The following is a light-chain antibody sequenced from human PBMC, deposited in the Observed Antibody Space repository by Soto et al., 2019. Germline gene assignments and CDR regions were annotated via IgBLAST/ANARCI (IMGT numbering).Light chain of an antibody. J-gene: IGKJ1*01. V-gene: IGKV3-20*01. Sequence: DIVLTQSPGTLSLSPGERATLSCRASQSVGSYLAWYQQKPGQAPRLLIYTTSNRATDIPDRFSGSGSGTDLTLTISRLEAEDFAVYYCQHYGGSPWTFGQGTKVEI. CDR3: QHYGGSPWT. CDR2: TTS. CDR1: QSVGSY.